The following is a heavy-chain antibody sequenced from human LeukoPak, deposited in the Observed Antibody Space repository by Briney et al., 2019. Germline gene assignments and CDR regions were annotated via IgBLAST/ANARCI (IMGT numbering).Heavy chain of an antibody. V-gene: IGHV3-48*01. D-gene: IGHD3-16*02. CDR2: IGSIIISM. J-gene: IGHJ4*02. Sequence: VGGLTLSCASSGFTFSAHTMNWVRLAPGKGLQWGSYIGSIIISMYYAQSVEGRLTIYRDNAKTSLYMQMSSQRVEDTAVYYCARAPLNDIVGSYGLWGQGTLVTVSS. CDR3: ARAPLNDIVGSYGL. CDR1: GFTFSAHT.